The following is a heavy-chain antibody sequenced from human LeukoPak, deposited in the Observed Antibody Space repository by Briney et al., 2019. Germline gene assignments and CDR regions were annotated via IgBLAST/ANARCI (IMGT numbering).Heavy chain of an antibody. J-gene: IGHJ4*02. Sequence: GASVKVSCKASGYSFTGHYMHWVRQAPGQGLEWMGWINPKSGGTNYAQKFQGRVTMTRDTSISTAYMELSSLRSEDTAVYYCARALGSVDYWGQGTLVTVSS. CDR1: GYSFTGHY. CDR2: INPKSGGT. D-gene: IGHD1-26*01. CDR3: ARALGSVDY. V-gene: IGHV1-2*02.